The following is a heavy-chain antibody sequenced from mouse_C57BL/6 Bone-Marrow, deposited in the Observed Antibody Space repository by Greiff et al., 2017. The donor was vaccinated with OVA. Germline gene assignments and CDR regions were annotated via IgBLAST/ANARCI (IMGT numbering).Heavy chain of an antibody. Sequence: EVQLQQSVAELVRPGASVKLSCTASGFNIKNTYMHWVKQRPEQGLEWIGRIDPANDNTKYAPKFQGKATMTADQSSNTAYLQLTSLSSEDTAVYCGARVNFGSSFYAMDYWGQGTSVTVAS. CDR2: IDPANDNT. CDR1: GFNIKNTY. V-gene: IGHV14-3*01. CDR3: ARVNFGSSFYAMDY. D-gene: IGHD1-1*01. J-gene: IGHJ4*01.